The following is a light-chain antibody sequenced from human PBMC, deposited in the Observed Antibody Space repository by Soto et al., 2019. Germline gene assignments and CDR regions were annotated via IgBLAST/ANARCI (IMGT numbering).Light chain of an antibody. CDR2: DVG. CDR3: CSYAGSYSYV. J-gene: IGLJ1*01. CDR1: SSDVGGYNS. V-gene: IGLV2-11*01. Sequence: QSALTQPRSVSGAPGQSVAISCAGTSSDVGGYNSVSWYQQHPGKAPKLMIYDVGERPSGVPDRFSGSKSGNTASLTISGLQAEDDADYYCCSYAGSYSYVFGTGTKLTVL.